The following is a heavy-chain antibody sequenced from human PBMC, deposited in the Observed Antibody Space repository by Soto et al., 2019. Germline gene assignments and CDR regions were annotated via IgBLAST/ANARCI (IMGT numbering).Heavy chain of an antibody. V-gene: IGHV4-30-4*01. Sequence: QVQLQESGPGLVKPSQTLSLTCTVSGGSISSGDYYWSWIRQPPGKGLEWIGYIYYSGSTYYNPSLKSRVTISVDTSKNQFSLKLSSVTAADTAVYYCARGWNYGSGSYTPRPRYYYGMDVWGQGTTVTVSS. CDR2: IYYSGST. CDR3: ARGWNYGSGSYTPRPRYYYGMDV. CDR1: GGSISSGDYY. J-gene: IGHJ6*02. D-gene: IGHD3-10*01.